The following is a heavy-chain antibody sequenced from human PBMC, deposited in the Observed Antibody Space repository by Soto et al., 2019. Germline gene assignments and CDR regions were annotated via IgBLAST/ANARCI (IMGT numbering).Heavy chain of an antibody. CDR1: RCSISSYY. D-gene: IGHD2-2*01. CDR3: ARDVAAARFDP. V-gene: IGHV4-59*01. CDR2: IYYSGST. Sequence: PSGTLSLTCTVLRCSISSYYWGWVREPPGKGLEGIGYIYYSGSTNYNPSLKSRVTISVDTSKNQFSLKLSSVTAADTAVYYCARDVAAARFDPWGQGTLVTVSS. J-gene: IGHJ5*02.